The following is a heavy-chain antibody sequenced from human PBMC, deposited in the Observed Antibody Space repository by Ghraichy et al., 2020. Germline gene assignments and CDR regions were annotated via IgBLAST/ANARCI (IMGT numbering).Heavy chain of an antibody. Sequence: GSLRLSCAASGFTFSSYWMSWVRQAPGKGLEWVANIKQDGSEKYYVDSVKGRFTISRDNAKNSLYLQMNSLRAEDTAVYYCARDRDSSSPLFDYWGQGTLVTVSS. D-gene: IGHD6-6*01. CDR2: IKQDGSEK. J-gene: IGHJ4*02. CDR3: ARDRDSSSPLFDY. V-gene: IGHV3-7*05. CDR1: GFTFSSYW.